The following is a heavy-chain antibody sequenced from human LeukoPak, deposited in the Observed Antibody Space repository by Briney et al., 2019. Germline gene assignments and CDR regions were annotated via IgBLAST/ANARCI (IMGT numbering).Heavy chain of an antibody. CDR2: IIPIFGTA. CDR3: ASPRRGNNYYYYYYMDV. J-gene: IGHJ6*03. D-gene: IGHD2/OR15-2a*01. CDR1: GGTFSSYA. V-gene: IGHV1-69*06. Sequence: ASVKVSCKASGGTFSSYAISWVRQAPGQGLEWMGGIIPIFGTANYAQKFQGRVTITADKSTSTAYMELSSLRSEDTAVYYCASPRRGNNYYYYYYMDVWGKGTTVTVSS.